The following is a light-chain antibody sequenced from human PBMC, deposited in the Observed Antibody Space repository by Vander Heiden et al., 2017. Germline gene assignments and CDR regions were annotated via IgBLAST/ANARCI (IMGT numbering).Light chain of an antibody. CDR3: QQYNNWLALT. CDR2: CAS. CDR1: QSVSSN. Sequence: EIVMKQSPATLSVSPGERATLSCRASQSVSSNLAWYQQKPGQAPRLLIYCASTRATGIPARFSGSGSGTEFTLTISSLQSEDFAVYYCQQYNNWLALTFGGGTKVEIK. J-gene: IGKJ4*01. V-gene: IGKV3D-15*01.